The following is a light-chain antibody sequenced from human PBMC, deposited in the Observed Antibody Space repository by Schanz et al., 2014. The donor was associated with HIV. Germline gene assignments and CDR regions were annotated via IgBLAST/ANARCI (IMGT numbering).Light chain of an antibody. J-gene: IGLJ3*02. CDR1: SSDVGDYNY. V-gene: IGLV2-8*01. CDR3: SSYAGTNNLWV. Sequence: QSALTQPPSASGSPGQSVTISCTGTSSDVGDYNYVSWYQQHPGKAPKIMIFEVSKRPSGVPDRFSGSKSGNTASLTVSGLQAEDEADYYCSSYAGTNNLWVFGGGTKLTV. CDR2: EVS.